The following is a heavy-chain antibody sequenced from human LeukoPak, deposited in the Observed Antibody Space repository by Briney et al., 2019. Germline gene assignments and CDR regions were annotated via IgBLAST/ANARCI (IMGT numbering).Heavy chain of an antibody. CDR2: INNDGSIT. D-gene: IGHD6-19*01. V-gene: IGHV3-74*01. CDR1: GFIFRNYY. Sequence: PGGSLRLSCAASGFIFRNYYMHWVRQVPGKGLMWVSRINNDGSITRYADSVKGRFTISRDNAKNTLYLQMSSLRAEDTAVYYCARVAVTGTFRFDSWGQGTLVSVSS. CDR3: ARVAVTGTFRFDS. J-gene: IGHJ4*02.